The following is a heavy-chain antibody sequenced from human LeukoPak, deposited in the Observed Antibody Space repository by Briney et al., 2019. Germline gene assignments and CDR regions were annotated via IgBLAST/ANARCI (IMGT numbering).Heavy chain of an antibody. V-gene: IGHV4-59*08. CDR1: GASISDYY. J-gene: IGHJ4*02. CDR3: ARHERGAENLDY. D-gene: IGHD1-1*01. Sequence: SETLSLTCTVSGASISDYYWSCIRQPPRKGLECIGYVSYSGRTNHTPSLKSRVTLSADTSKSQFSLKLTSVTAADTAVNYCARHERGAENLDYWGQGTLVTVSS. CDR2: VSYSGRT.